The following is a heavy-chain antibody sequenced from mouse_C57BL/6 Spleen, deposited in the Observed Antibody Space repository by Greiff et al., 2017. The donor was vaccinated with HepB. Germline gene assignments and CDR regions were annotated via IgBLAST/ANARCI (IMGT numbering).Heavy chain of an antibody. CDR3: ARGGATRGGFAY. Sequence: QVQLQQSGAELVRPGTSVKMSCKASGYTFTNYWIGWAKQRPGHGLEWIGDIYPGGGYTNYNEKFKGKATLTADKSSSTAYMQCSSLTSEDSAIYYCARGGATRGGFAYWGQGTLVTVSA. J-gene: IGHJ3*01. CDR2: IYPGGGYT. CDR1: GYTFTNYW. V-gene: IGHV1-63*01.